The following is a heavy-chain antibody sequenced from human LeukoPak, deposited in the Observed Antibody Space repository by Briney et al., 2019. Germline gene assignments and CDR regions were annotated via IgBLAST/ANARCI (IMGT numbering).Heavy chain of an antibody. J-gene: IGHJ4*02. D-gene: IGHD3-10*01. CDR2: ISSSSSYI. V-gene: IGHV3-21*04. CDR3: AKDSPRYGSGSY. CDR1: GFTFSSYS. Sequence: PGGSLRLSCAASGFTFSSYSMNWVRQAPGKGLEWVSSISSSSSYIYYADSVKGRFTISRDNAKNSLYLQMNSLRAEDTAVYYCAKDSPRYGSGSYWGQGTLVTVSS.